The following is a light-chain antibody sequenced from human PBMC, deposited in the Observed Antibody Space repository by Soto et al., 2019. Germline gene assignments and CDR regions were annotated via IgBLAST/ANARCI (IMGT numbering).Light chain of an antibody. J-gene: IGLJ1*01. CDR2: EVT. CDR1: NTDVGQDKS. CDR3: VSYTDTDTLV. V-gene: IGLV2-14*01. Sequence: QSALTQPASVSGSRGQSITISCVGRNTDVGQDKSVSWYQQGPGKAPKLLIFEVTNRPSGVSSRFSGSRSGNTASLTISGLQPDVEGDYFCVSYTDTDTLVFGTGTKLTVL.